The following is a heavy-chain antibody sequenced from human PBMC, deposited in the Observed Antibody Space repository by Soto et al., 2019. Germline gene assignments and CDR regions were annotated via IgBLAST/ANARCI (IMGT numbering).Heavy chain of an antibody. CDR2: VYYSGST. V-gene: IGHV4-39*01. CDR3: GRLEGLATISYYFDY. Sequence: QLQLQESGPGLVKPSETLSLTCTVSGGSVSSSSYYWGWVRQPPGKGLEWIGSVYYSGSTYYNPSLESRVTISADKSKNQSSLKLMSLSAADTAVYYCGRLEGLATISYYFDYWGQGALVTVSS. J-gene: IGHJ4*02. D-gene: IGHD3-9*01. CDR1: GGSVSSSSYY.